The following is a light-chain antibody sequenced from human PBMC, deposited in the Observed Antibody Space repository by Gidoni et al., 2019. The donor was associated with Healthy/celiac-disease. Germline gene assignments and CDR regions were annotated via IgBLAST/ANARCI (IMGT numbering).Light chain of an antibody. CDR3: MQALQTPFT. CDR2: LGS. CDR1: QSLLHSTGYNY. J-gene: IGKJ3*01. V-gene: IGKV2-28*01. Sequence: DIVMTQYLLYLPVTPGEPASHAGSASQSLLHSTGYNYLAWYRQKPGQAPQLLIYLGSNRASGVPDRFSGSGSGTDFTLTISRVEAEDVGVYYCMQALQTPFTFGPGTKVDIK.